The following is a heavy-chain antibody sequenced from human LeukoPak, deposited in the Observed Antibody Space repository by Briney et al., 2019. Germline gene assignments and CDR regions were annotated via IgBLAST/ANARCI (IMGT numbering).Heavy chain of an antibody. CDR1: GGSISSYY. CDR2: IYYSGST. D-gene: IGHD2/OR15-2a*01. J-gene: IGHJ3*02. V-gene: IGHV4-59*01. CDR3: ASGNILLDAFDI. Sequence: SETLSLTCTVSGGSISSYYWSWIRQPPGKGLEWIGYIYYSGSTNYNPSLKSRVTISVDTSKNQFSLKLSSVTAADTAVYYCASGNILLDAFDIWGQGTMVTVSS.